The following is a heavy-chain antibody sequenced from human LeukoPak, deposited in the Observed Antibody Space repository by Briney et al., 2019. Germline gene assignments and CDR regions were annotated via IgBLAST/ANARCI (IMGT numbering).Heavy chain of an antibody. CDR2: ISSYSGTI. Sequence: GGSLRLSCAASGFTFSFYSMNWVRQAPGKGLEWVSYISSYSGTIYYADSVKGRFTISRDNAKNSLYLQMNSLRTEDTAVYYCAELGITMIGGVWGKGTTVTISS. V-gene: IGHV3-48*04. CDR3: AELGITMIGGV. CDR1: GFTFSFYS. D-gene: IGHD3-10*02. J-gene: IGHJ6*04.